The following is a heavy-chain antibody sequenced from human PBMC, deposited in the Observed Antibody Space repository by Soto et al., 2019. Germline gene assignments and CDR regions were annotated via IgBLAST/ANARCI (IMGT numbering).Heavy chain of an antibody. CDR2: IYYSGST. J-gene: IGHJ5*02. CDR1: GGSVSSGSYY. Sequence: SETLSLTCTVSGGSVSSGSYYWSWIRQPPGKGLEWIGYIYYSGSTNYNPSLKSRVTISVDTSKNQFSLKLSSVTAADTAVYYCARDALSYGGYDNNWFDPWGQGTLVTVSS. V-gene: IGHV4-61*01. CDR3: ARDALSYGGYDNNWFDP. D-gene: IGHD5-12*01.